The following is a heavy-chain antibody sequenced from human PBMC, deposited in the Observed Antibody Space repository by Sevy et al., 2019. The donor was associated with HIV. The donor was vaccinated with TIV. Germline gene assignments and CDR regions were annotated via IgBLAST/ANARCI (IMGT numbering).Heavy chain of an antibody. Sequence: SETLSLTCAVYGGSFSGYYWSWIRQPPGKGLEWIGEFNHSGSTNYNPSLKSRVTISVDTSKNQFSLKLSSVTAADTAVYYCASSPLLSYCGGDCPYYFDYWGQGTLVTVSS. J-gene: IGHJ4*02. CDR1: GGSFSGYY. D-gene: IGHD2-21*02. CDR3: ASSPLLSYCGGDCPYYFDY. CDR2: FNHSGST. V-gene: IGHV4-34*01.